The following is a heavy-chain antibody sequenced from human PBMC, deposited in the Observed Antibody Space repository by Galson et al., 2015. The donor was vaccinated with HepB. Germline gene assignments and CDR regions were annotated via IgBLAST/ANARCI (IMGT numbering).Heavy chain of an antibody. V-gene: IGHV4-38-2*02. J-gene: IGHJ4*02. Sequence: TLSLTCTVSGYSINTGYYWGCVRQPPGKGLEWIGYIYYSGSTNYNPSLKSRVTISVDTSKNQFSLKLSSVTAADTAVYYCARHLGDGSGSYYGYWGQGTLVTVSS. CDR2: IYYSGST. D-gene: IGHD3-10*01. CDR1: GYSINTGYY. CDR3: ARHLGDGSGSYYGY.